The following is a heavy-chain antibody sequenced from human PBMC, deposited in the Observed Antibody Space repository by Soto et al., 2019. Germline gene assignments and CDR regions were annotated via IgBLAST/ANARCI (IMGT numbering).Heavy chain of an antibody. CDR1: GYIFTNYA. J-gene: IGHJ4*02. Sequence: QVQLMQSGTEVKKPGASVKVSCKTSGYIFTNYAISWLRQAPGQGLEWMGWFGPYNGNTKYAQKFQDRVTMTTDTSTGAAYMELRSLRSDDTAVYYCARDNDVSTGYFFDSWGQGTLVIVSS. V-gene: IGHV1-18*01. CDR3: ARDNDVSTGYFFDS. D-gene: IGHD3-9*01. CDR2: FGPYNGNT.